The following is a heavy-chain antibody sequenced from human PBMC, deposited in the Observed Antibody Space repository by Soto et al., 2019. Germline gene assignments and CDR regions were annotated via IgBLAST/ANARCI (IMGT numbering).Heavy chain of an antibody. Sequence: GASVKVSCKASGGTFSSYAISWVRQAPGQGLEWMGGIIPIFGTANYAQKFQGRVTITADESTSTAYMELSSLRSEDTAVYYCARGGSGYYDSSGSWFDPWGQGTLVTVSS. CDR3: ARGGSGYYDSSGSWFDP. CDR1: GGTFSSYA. V-gene: IGHV1-69*13. J-gene: IGHJ5*02. CDR2: IIPIFGTA. D-gene: IGHD3-22*01.